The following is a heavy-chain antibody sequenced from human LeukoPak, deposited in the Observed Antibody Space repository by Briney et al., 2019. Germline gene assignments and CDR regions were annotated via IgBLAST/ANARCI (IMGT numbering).Heavy chain of an antibody. CDR3: ARFKRAVWGPFGH. CDR2: MNPNSGNT. V-gene: IGHV1-8*01. CDR1: GYTFTSYD. J-gene: IGHJ4*02. Sequence: AASVKVSCKASGYTFTSYDINWVRQATGQGLEWMGWMNPNSGNTGYAQKFQGRVTMTRNTSISTAYMELSSLRSEDTAVYYCARFKRAVWGPFGHWGQGTLVTVSS. D-gene: IGHD3-16*01.